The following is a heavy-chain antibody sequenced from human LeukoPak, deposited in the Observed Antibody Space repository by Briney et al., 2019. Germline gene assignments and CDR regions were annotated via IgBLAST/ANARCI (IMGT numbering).Heavy chain of an antibody. CDR3: ARDIVGATRGLYYYYYMDV. CDR1: GFTFSSYW. D-gene: IGHD1-26*01. J-gene: IGHJ6*03. Sequence: PGGSLRLSCAASGFTFSSYWMSWVRQAPGKGLEWVANIKQDGSEEYYVDSVKGRFTISRDNAKNSLYLQMNSLRAEDTAVYYCARDIVGATRGLYYYYYMDVWGKGTTVTVSS. V-gene: IGHV3-7*01. CDR2: IKQDGSEE.